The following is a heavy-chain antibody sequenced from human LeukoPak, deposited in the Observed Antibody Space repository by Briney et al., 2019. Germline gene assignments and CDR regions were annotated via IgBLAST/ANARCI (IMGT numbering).Heavy chain of an antibody. J-gene: IGHJ4*02. CDR3: ERGIGTLHDY. D-gene: IGHD6-13*01. Sequence: GSVKVSCQASGYTFTSYYMHWVRQAPGQGLDWMGIINPSGGSTSYAQKFQGRVTMTRDTSTSTVYMELSSLRSEHTAVYYCERGIGTLHDYWRQGTLVSVSS. CDR1: GYTFTSYY. V-gene: IGHV1-46*01. CDR2: INPSGGST.